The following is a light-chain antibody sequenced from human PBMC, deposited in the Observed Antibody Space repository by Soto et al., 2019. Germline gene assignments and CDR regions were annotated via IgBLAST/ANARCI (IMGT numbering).Light chain of an antibody. CDR1: SSDVGGYNY. V-gene: IGLV2-14*01. J-gene: IGLJ2*01. CDR2: EVS. CDR3: AAWDDSLNGHVV. Sequence: QSVLTQPASVSGSPGQSITISCTGTSSDVGGYNYVSWYQQHPDKAPKLILYEVSNRPSGVSNRFSGSKSGNTASLTISGLQTEDGADYYCAAWDDSLNGHVVFGGGTKLTVL.